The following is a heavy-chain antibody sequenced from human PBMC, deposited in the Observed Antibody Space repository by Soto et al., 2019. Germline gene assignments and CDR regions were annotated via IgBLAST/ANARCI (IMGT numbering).Heavy chain of an antibody. V-gene: IGHV1-69*13. CDR3: ARSITAARYYYYYGMDG. CDR1: GGTFSSYA. CDR2: IIPIFGTA. Sequence: ASVKVSCKAPGGTFSSYAISWVRQAPGQGLEWMGGIIPIFGTANYAQKFQGRVTITADESTSTAYMELSSLRSEDTAVYYCARSITAARYYYYYGMDGGGQGTTVTGSS. J-gene: IGHJ6*02. D-gene: IGHD3-3*01.